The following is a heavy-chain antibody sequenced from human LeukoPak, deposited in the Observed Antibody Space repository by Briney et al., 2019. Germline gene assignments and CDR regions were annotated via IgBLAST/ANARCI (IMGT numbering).Heavy chain of an antibody. D-gene: IGHD6-19*01. V-gene: IGHV1-8*01. CDR3: ARWQWPHYYYYGMDV. Sequence: ASVKVSCKASGYTFTSYDINWVRQATGQGLEWMGWMNPNSCNTGYAQKLQGRVTMTRNTSIRTAYMELSRLRSEDTAVYYCARWQWPHYYYYGMDVWGQGTTVTVSS. J-gene: IGHJ6*02. CDR1: GYTFTSYD. CDR2: MNPNSCNT.